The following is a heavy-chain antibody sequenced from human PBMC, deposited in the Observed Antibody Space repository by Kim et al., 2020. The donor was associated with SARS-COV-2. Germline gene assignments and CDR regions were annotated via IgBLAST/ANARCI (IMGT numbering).Heavy chain of an antibody. CDR2: ISGSGGST. D-gene: IGHD4-17*01. CDR1: GFTFSSYA. J-gene: IGHJ6*02. CDR3: AKVRYGDSIYYYGMDV. Sequence: GGSLRLSCAASGFTFSSYAMSWVRQAPGKGLEWVSAISGSGGSTYYADSVKGRFTISRDNSKNTLYLQMNSLRAEDTAVYYCAKVRYGDSIYYYGMDVWGQGTTVTVSS. V-gene: IGHV3-23*01.